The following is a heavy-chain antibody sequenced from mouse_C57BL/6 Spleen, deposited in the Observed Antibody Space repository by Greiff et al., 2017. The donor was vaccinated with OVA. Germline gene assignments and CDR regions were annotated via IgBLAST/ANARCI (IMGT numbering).Heavy chain of an antibody. J-gene: IGHJ1*03. CDR1: GYTFTSYW. CDR2: IYPSDSET. V-gene: IGHV1-61*01. CDR3: ARMHYGSSYGYFDV. D-gene: IGHD1-1*01. Sequence: QVQLQQPGAELVRPGSSVKLSCKASGYTFTSYWMDWVKQRPGQGLEWIGNIYPSDSETHYNQKFKDKATLTVDKSSSTAYMQLSSLTSEDSAVYCCARMHYGSSYGYFDVWGTGTTVTVSS.